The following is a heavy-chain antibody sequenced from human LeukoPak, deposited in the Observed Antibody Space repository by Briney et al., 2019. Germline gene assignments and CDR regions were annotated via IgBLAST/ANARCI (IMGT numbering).Heavy chain of an antibody. CDR3: ARGYNHFDY. CDR1: GVSISSYY. D-gene: IGHD1-1*01. Sequence: SETLSLTCTVSGVSISSYYWSWIRQPPAKGLEWLGYIYYSWRTNYNPSLTSQVTISVDTSKNQFSLKLSSVTAADTAVYYCARGYNHFDYWGQGTLVTVSS. J-gene: IGHJ4*02. V-gene: IGHV4-59*01. CDR2: IYYSWRT.